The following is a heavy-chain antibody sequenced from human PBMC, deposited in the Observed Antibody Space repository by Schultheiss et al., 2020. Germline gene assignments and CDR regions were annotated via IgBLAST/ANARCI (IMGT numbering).Heavy chain of an antibody. D-gene: IGHD3-3*02. CDR2: IYYSGST. V-gene: IGHV4-30-4*07. J-gene: IGHJ4*02. CDR1: GGSISSGGYS. Sequence: SETLSLTCAVSGGSISSGGYSWSWIRQPPGKGLEWIGYIYYSGSTNYNPSLKSRVSISAETSKNQFSLKVRSVTAADTAVYYCTTDPFPSDYWGQGTLVTVSS. CDR3: TTDPFPSDY.